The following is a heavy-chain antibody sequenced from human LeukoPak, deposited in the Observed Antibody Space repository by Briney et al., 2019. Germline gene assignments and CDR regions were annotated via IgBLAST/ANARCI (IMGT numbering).Heavy chain of an antibody. J-gene: IGHJ5*02. CDR3: ARQSGSSYNWFDP. CDR2: VYYTGST. D-gene: IGHD3-10*01. Sequence: SETLSLTCTVSGGPISSSSYYWGWIRQSPGKGLEWIGSVYYTGSTYYNPSLKSRVTISVDTSKNQFALKLSSMTAAETAVYYCARQSGSSYNWFDPWGQGTLVTVSS. CDR1: GGPISSSSYY. V-gene: IGHV4-39*01.